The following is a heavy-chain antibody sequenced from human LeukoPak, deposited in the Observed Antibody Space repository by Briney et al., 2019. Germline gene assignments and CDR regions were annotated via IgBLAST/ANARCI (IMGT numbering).Heavy chain of an antibody. Sequence: GGSLRLSCAASGFTFSSYEMNWVRQAPGKGLEWVSYISSSGSTIYYADSVKGRFTISRDNAKNSLYLQMNSLRAEDTAVYYCARDKKMATITVAFDIWGQGTMVTVSS. J-gene: IGHJ3*02. CDR3: ARDKKMATITVAFDI. V-gene: IGHV3-48*03. CDR1: GFTFSSYE. CDR2: ISSSGSTI. D-gene: IGHD5-24*01.